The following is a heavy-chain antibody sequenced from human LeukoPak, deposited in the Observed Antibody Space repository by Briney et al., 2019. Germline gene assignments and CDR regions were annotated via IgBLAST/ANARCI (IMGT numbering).Heavy chain of an antibody. CDR3: ARESGSYLWRSWLNP. CDR2: IYYSGST. D-gene: IGHD3-16*01. Sequence: SSETLSLTCTVSGGSISSYYWSWIRQPPGKGLEWIGYIYYSGSTNYNPSLKSRVTVSADTSKKQFSLKLRSVTAADTAVYYCARESGSYLWRSWLNPWGQGTLVTVSS. V-gene: IGHV4-59*01. CDR1: GGSISSYY. J-gene: IGHJ5*02.